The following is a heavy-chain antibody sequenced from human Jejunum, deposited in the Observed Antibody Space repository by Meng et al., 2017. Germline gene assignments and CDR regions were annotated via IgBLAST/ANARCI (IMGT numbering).Heavy chain of an antibody. CDR1: GGSISSNSYY. CDR2: IYYSGST. CDR3: TRVRDGMATIDY. J-gene: IGHJ4*02. D-gene: IGHD5-24*01. V-gene: IGHV4-39*07. Sequence: QLQLQEAGPGLVKPSETLSLTCTVSGGSISSNSYYWGWIRQPPGKGLEWIGGIYYSGSTYYNPSLKSRVTISIDTSKNQFSLRLSSVTAADTAVYYCTRVRDGMATIDYWGQGTLVTVSS.